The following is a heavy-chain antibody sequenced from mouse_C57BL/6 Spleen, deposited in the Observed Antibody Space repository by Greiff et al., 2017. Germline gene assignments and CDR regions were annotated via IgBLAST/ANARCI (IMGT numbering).Heavy chain of an antibody. CDR1: GYSITSGYY. CDR2: ISYDGSN. CDR3: ARPVYYGNYDYAMDY. J-gene: IGHJ4*01. Sequence: EVQLVESGPGLVKPSQSLSLTCSVTGYSITSGYYWNWIRQFPGNKLEWMGYISYDGSNNYNPSLKNRISITRDTSKNQFFLKLKSVTTEDTATYSCARPVYYGNYDYAMDYWGQGTSVTVSS. D-gene: IGHD2-1*01. V-gene: IGHV3-6*01.